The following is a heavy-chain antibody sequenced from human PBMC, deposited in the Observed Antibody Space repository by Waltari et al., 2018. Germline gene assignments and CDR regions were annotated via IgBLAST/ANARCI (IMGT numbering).Heavy chain of an antibody. CDR3: ARDGGALYSGSYTFDY. J-gene: IGHJ4*02. Sequence: QVQLQESGPGLVKPSETLSLTCTVSGGSISSYYWSWIRQPPGKGLEWIGYIYYSGSTNYNPSLKSRVTISVDTSKNQFSLKLSSVTAADTAVYYCARDGGALYSGSYTFDYWGQGTLVTVSS. V-gene: IGHV4-59*01. CDR2: IYYSGST. D-gene: IGHD1-26*01. CDR1: GGSISSYY.